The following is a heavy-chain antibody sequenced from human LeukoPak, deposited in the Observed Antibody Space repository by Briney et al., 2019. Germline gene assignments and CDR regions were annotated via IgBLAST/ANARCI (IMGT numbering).Heavy chain of an antibody. J-gene: IGHJ3*02. Sequence: PSETLSLTCTVSGGSISSSSYYWGWIRRPPGKGLEWIGSIYYSGNTYYNPSLRGRVTISVDTSKNQFSLNLSSVTAADTAVYYCARFVTGDGAFDIWGQGTMVPVSS. CDR2: IYYSGNT. D-gene: IGHD7-27*01. V-gene: IGHV4-39*01. CDR1: GGSISSSSYY. CDR3: ARFVTGDGAFDI.